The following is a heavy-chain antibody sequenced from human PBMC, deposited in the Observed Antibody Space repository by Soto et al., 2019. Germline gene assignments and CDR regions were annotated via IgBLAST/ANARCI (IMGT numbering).Heavy chain of an antibody. V-gene: IGHV3-30-3*01. J-gene: IGHJ4*02. CDR3: ARDWWDTEAPIPNTIFDY. Sequence: GGSLRLSCAASGFTFSSYAMHWVRQAPGKGLEWVAVISYDGSNKYYADSVKGRFTISRDNSKNTLYLQMNSLRAEDTAVYYCARDWWDTEAPIPNTIFDYWGQGTLVTVSS. CDR2: ISYDGSNK. D-gene: IGHD1-26*01. CDR1: GFTFSSYA.